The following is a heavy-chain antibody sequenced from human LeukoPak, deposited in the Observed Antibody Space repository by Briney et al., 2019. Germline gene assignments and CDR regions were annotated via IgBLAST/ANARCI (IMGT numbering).Heavy chain of an antibody. Sequence: GGSLRLSCAASGFTFSSYSMNWVRQAPGKGLEWVSSISSSSSYIYYADSVKGRFTISRGNAKNSLYLQMNSLRAEDTAVYYCARDRRSGGMWDYWGQGTLVTVSS. CDR2: ISSSSSYI. J-gene: IGHJ4*02. CDR3: ARDRRSGGMWDY. V-gene: IGHV3-21*01. D-gene: IGHD3-22*01. CDR1: GFTFSSYS.